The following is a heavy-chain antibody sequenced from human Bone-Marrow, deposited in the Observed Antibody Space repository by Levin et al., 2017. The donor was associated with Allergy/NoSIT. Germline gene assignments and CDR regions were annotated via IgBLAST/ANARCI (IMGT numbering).Heavy chain of an antibody. CDR2: ISNNGDST. CDR3: ARDLRSSWYWSDP. J-gene: IGHJ5*02. Sequence: QAGGSLRLSCAASGFRFVGYEMNWVRQAPGQGLEYVAAISNNGDSTYYANSVKGRFTISRDNSKNTVYLQMDSLRPEDMAVYYCARDLRSSWYWSDPWGQGTLVTVSS. D-gene: IGHD6-13*01. CDR1: GFRFVGYE. V-gene: IGHV3-64*01.